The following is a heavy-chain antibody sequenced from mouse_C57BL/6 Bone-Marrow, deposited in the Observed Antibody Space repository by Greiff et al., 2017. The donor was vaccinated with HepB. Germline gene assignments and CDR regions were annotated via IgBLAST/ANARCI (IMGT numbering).Heavy chain of an antibody. CDR2: IDPSDSYT. D-gene: IGHD2-4*01. J-gene: IGHJ3*01. CDR3: ARDDYDEVAY. Sequence: QVQLQQPGAELVRPGTSVKLSCKASGYTFTSYWMHWVKQRPGQGLEWIGVIDPSDSYTNYNQKFKGKATLTVDTSSSTAYMQLSSLTSEDSAVYYCARDDYDEVAYWGQGTLVTVSA. V-gene: IGHV1-59*01. CDR1: GYTFTSYW.